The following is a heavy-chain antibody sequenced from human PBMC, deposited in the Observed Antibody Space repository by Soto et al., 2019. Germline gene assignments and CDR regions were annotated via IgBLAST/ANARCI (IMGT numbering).Heavy chain of an antibody. CDR3: GPRGAVAPRGY. V-gene: IGHV4-39*01. CDR2: IYYSGST. J-gene: IGHJ4*02. D-gene: IGHD2-15*01. Sequence: SETLSLTSTVSGGSISSSSYYWGWIRQPPGKGLEWIGSIYYSGSTYYNPSLKSRVTISVDTSKNQFSLKLSSVTAADTAVYYCGPRGAVAPRGYWGQGTLVTVSS. CDR1: GGSISSSSYY.